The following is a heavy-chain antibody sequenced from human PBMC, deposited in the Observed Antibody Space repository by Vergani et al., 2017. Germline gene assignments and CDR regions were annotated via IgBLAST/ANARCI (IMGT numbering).Heavy chain of an antibody. CDR3: ARDGPGPNCSSTSCHYYYYYYMDV. CDR1: GYTFTGYY. J-gene: IGHJ6*03. CDR2: INPNSGGT. V-gene: IGHV1-2*02. Sequence: QVQLVQSGAEVKKPGASVKVSCKASGYTFTGYYMHWVRQAPGQGLEWMGWINPNSGGTNNAQKFQGRVTMTRDTSISTAYMELGRLRSDDTAVYYCARDGPGPNCSSTSCHYYYYYYMDVWGKGTTVTVSS. D-gene: IGHD2-2*01.